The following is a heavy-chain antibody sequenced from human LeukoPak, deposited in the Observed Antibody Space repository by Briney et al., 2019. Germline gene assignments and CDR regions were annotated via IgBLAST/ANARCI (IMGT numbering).Heavy chain of an antibody. D-gene: IGHD3-10*01. CDR1: GFIFSDYW. J-gene: IGHJ4*02. Sequence: GGSLRLSCVASGFIFSDYWMSWVRQAPGKGLEWVANIKLDGSEKFYADSVKGRFTISRDNAKNSLYLQMNSLRAEDTAVYYCARDGYYGSGRYFDYWGQGTLVTVSS. V-gene: IGHV3-7*01. CDR3: ARDGYYGSGRYFDY. CDR2: IKLDGSEK.